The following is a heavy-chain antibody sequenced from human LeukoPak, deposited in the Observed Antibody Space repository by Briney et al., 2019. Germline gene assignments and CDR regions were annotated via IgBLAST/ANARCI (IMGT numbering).Heavy chain of an antibody. CDR1: GFTFSSYS. CDR2: ISSSSSTI. J-gene: IGHJ4*02. CDR3: ARDSKIPSRWLQLGGLGY. D-gene: IGHD5-24*01. V-gene: IGHV3-48*02. Sequence: GGSLRLSCAASGFTFSSYSMNWVRQAPGKGLEWVSYISSSSSTIYYADPVKGRFTISRDNAKNSLYLQMNSLRDEDTAVYYCARDSKIPSRWLQLGGLGYWGQGTLVTVSS.